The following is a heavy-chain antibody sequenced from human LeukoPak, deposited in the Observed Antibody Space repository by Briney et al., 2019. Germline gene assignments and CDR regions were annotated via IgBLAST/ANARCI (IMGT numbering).Heavy chain of an antibody. CDR1: GGSISSYY. CDR3: ARHRWVRGGLFDY. CDR2: IYYSGST. Sequence: SETLSLTCTVSGGSISSYYWSWIRQPPGKGLEWIGYIYYSGSTNYNPSLKSRVTISVDTSKNQFSLKLSSVTAADTAVYYCARHRWVRGGLFDYWGQGTLVTVSS. V-gene: IGHV4-59*08. D-gene: IGHD3-10*01. J-gene: IGHJ4*02.